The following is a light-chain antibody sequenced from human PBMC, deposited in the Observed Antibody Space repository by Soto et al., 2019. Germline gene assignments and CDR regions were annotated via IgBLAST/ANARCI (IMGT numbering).Light chain of an antibody. CDR3: SSYTTATTRV. CDR2: DVS. J-gene: IGLJ3*02. CDR1: SSDVGAYNY. Sequence: QSALTQPASVSGSPGQSITISCTGTSSDVGAYNYVSWYQQHPGKAPKLMIFDVSNRPSGVSNRFSGSKSGNTASLTISGLQAEDEADYYYSSYTTATTRVFGGGIKVTVL. V-gene: IGLV2-14*01.